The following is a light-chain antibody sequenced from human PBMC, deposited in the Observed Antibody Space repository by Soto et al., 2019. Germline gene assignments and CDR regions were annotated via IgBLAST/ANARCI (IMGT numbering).Light chain of an antibody. CDR3: QQYGSSPFT. CDR2: GAS. CDR1: QSVSSSY. Sequence: VLTQSPGTLSFSAGERATLSCRASQSVSSSYLAWYQQKPGQAPRLLIYGASSRATGIPDRFSGSGSGTDFTLTISRLEPEDFAVYYCQQYGSSPFTFGPGTKVDIK. J-gene: IGKJ3*01. V-gene: IGKV3-20*01.